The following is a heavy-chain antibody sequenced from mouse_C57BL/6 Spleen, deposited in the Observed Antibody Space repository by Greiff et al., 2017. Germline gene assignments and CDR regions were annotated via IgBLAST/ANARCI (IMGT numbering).Heavy chain of an antibody. J-gene: IGHJ4*01. CDR3: AILGGYYDAMDY. CDR1: GYTFTSYW. V-gene: IGHV1-74*01. Sequence: QVQLKQPGAELVKPGASVKVSCKASGYTFTSYWMHWVKQRPGQGLEWVGRIHPSDSDTNYNQKFKGKVTLTVDKSSSTAYMQLSSLTSEDSAVYYCAILGGYYDAMDYWGQGTSVTVSS. D-gene: IGHD2-2*01. CDR2: IHPSDSDT.